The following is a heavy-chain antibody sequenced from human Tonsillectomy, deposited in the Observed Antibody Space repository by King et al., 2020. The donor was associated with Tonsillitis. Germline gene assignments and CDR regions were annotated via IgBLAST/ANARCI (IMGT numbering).Heavy chain of an antibody. CDR3: ARGSQSVLPAAMNAFDI. V-gene: IGHV1-46*03. CDR2: INPSGGST. Sequence: QLVQSGAEVKKPGASVKVSCKASGYTFTSYYMHWVRQAPGQGLEWMGIINPSGGSTTYAQTFQGRGTMTRDTSTSTIYMELSSLRSEDRAVYYCARGSQSVLPAAMNAFDIWGQGTMVTVSS. D-gene: IGHD2-2*01. CDR1: GYTFTSYY. J-gene: IGHJ3*02.